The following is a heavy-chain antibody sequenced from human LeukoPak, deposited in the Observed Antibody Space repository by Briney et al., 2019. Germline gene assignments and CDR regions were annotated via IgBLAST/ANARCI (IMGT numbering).Heavy chain of an antibody. D-gene: IGHD2-21*02. V-gene: IGHV4-38-2*02. J-gene: IGHJ4*02. CDR3: ARDLPYCGGDCSSFDY. Sequence: PSETLSLTYTVSDYSISSGYYWGWIRQPPGKGLEWIGSIYHSGSTYYNPSLRSRVTISVDTSKNQFSLKLSSVTAADTAVYYCARDLPYCGGDCSSFDYWGQGTVVTVSA. CDR2: IYHSGST. CDR1: DYSISSGYY.